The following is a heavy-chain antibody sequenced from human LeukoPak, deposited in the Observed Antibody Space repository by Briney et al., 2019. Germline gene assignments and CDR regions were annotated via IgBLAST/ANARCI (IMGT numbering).Heavy chain of an antibody. Sequence: PGGSLRLSCVVSGFTVSAYATYWVRQAPGKGLEWVAVISHDGSNKYYADSVKGRFTISRDNSKNTLCLQMNSLRAEDTAVYYCAKDSSRGGPLPDYWGQGTLVTVSS. CDR3: AKDSSRGGPLPDY. J-gene: IGHJ4*02. D-gene: IGHD2-2*01. CDR2: ISHDGSNK. CDR1: GFTVSAYA. V-gene: IGHV3-30*04.